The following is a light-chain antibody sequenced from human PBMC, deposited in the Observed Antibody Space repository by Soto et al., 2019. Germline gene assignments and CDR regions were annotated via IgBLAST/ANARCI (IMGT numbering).Light chain of an antibody. Sequence: DIQMTQSPSSLSASVGDRVTITCRASQGISNYLAWYQQKPGKVPKLLIYAASTLQSGVPSRFSGRGSGTAFLRTISMLQPEDVATYYCQKYNSAPHTFGQGTKLEIK. J-gene: IGKJ2*01. V-gene: IGKV1-27*01. CDR2: AAS. CDR1: QGISNY. CDR3: QKYNSAPHT.